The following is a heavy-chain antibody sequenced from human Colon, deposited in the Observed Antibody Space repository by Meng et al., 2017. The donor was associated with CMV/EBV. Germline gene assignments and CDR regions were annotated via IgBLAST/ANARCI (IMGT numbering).Heavy chain of an antibody. Sequence: LQQWDEGLLQPSRNRSLAWPVKGESFSGFEWSGISQTPGKGLGWIGEINHSGSTNYNPSLKSRVTISVDTSKNQFSLKLSSVTAADTAVYYCARAPDIGGRPPGPFQYWSQGALVTVSS. CDR2: INHSGST. V-gene: IGHV4-34*01. CDR3: ARAPDIGGRPPGPFQY. D-gene: IGHD5-12*01. CDR1: GESFSGFE. J-gene: IGHJ4*02.